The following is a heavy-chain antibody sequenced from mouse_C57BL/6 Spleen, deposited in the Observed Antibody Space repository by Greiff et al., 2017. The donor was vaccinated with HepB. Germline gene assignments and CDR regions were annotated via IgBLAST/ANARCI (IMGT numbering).Heavy chain of an antibody. V-gene: IGHV5-6*01. D-gene: IGHD1-1*01. CDR1: GFTFSSYG. CDR3: ARHDYYGSSLYAMDY. J-gene: IGHJ4*01. Sequence: EVQVVESGGDLVKPGGSLKLSCAASGFTFSSYGMSWVRQTPDKRLEWVATISSGGSYTYYPDSVKGRFTISRDNAKNTLYLQMSSLKSEDTAMYYCARHDYYGSSLYAMDYWGQGTSVTVSS. CDR2: ISSGGSYT.